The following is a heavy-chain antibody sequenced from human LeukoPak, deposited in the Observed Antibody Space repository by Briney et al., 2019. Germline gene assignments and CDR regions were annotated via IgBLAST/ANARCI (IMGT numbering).Heavy chain of an antibody. CDR1: GFTFNNFW. V-gene: IGHV3-7*03. CDR2: INQDGSQK. CDR3: ARALSD. J-gene: IGHJ4*02. D-gene: IGHD2-21*01. Sequence: PGGSLRLSCAASGFTFNNFWMHRVRQAPGKGLEWVANINQDGSQKYYVDSVRGRFSISRDNAKNSLYLQMNSLRAEDTALYYCARALSDWGQGTLVTVSS.